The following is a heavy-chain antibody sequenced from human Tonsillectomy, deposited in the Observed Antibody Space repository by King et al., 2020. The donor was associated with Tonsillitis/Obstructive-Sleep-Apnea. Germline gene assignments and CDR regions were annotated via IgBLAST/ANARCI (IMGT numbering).Heavy chain of an antibody. CDR2: ISGSGGGT. Sequence: VQLVESGGGLVQPGGSLSLSCAASGFSFSNYAMSWVRQAPGKGLEWVSAISGSGGGTYYVDSVKGRFTISRDNSKNTLYLQMNSLRAEDTAVYYCAKDLSRGAAGYNDYWGQGTLVTVSS. D-gene: IGHD6-13*01. CDR1: GFSFSNYA. J-gene: IGHJ4*02. V-gene: IGHV3-23*04. CDR3: AKDLSRGAAGYNDY.